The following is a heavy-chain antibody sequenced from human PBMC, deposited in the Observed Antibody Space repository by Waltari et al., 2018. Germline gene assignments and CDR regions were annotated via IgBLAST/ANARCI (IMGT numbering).Heavy chain of an antibody. Sequence: QVQLQESGPGLVKPSQTLSLTCTVSGGSISSGDSYWSWIRQPPGKGLEWIGYIYYSGSTYYNPSLKSRVTISVDTSKNQFSLKLSSVTAADTAVYYCARGAGYDILTEHYWGQGTLVTVSS. J-gene: IGHJ4*02. D-gene: IGHD3-9*01. CDR1: GGSISSGDSY. CDR3: ARGAGYDILTEHY. CDR2: IYYSGST. V-gene: IGHV4-30-4*08.